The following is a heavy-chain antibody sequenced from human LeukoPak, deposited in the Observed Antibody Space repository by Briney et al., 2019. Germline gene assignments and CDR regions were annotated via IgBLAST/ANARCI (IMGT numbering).Heavy chain of an antibody. D-gene: IGHD2-2*01. Sequence: GGSLRLSCAASGFTFSSYSMNWVRQAPGRGLEWVSSISSSSSYIYYADSVKGRFTISRDNAKNSLYLQMNSLRAEDTAVYYCARDSAHTVVVPVVIPPGLDNWFDPWGQGTLVTVSS. CDR2: ISSSSSYI. CDR1: GFTFSSYS. V-gene: IGHV3-21*04. J-gene: IGHJ5*02. CDR3: ARDSAHTVVVPVVIPPGLDNWFDP.